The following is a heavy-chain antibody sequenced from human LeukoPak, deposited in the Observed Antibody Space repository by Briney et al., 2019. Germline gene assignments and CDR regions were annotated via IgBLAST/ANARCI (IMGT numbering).Heavy chain of an antibody. D-gene: IGHD5-18*01. CDR2: INTNSGGT. CDR1: GYTFTGYY. V-gene: IGHV1-2*02. Sequence: ASVKVSCKASGYTFTGYYMHWVRQAPGQGLDWMGWINTNSGGTNYAQKFQGRVTMTKDTSISTVYMELSGLRSDDTAAYFCARVDTRSLYGYPSDAFDIWGQGTIVTVSS. J-gene: IGHJ3*02. CDR3: ARVDTRSLYGYPSDAFDI.